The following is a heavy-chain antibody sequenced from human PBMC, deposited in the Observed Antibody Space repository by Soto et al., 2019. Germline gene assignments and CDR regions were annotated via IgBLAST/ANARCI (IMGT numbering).Heavy chain of an antibody. CDR3: ARENVEMATSRSPGAGSDYYYGMDV. CDR1: GYTFTSYA. Sequence: ASVKVSCKASGYTFTSYAMHWVRQAPGQRLEWMGWINAGNGNTKYSQKFQGRVTITRDTSASTAYMELSSLRSEDTAVYYCARENVEMATSRSPGAGSDYYYGMDVWGQGATVTVSS. V-gene: IGHV1-3*01. D-gene: IGHD5-12*01. J-gene: IGHJ6*02. CDR2: INAGNGNT.